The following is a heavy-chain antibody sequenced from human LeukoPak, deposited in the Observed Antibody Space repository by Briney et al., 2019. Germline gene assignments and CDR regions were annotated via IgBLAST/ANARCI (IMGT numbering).Heavy chain of an antibody. J-gene: IGHJ6*03. V-gene: IGHV1-18*01. CDR3: ARNGSPYAIFGVVIKTSAYYYYMDV. CDR2: ISAYNGNT. CDR1: GYTFTSYG. D-gene: IGHD3-3*01. Sequence: VASVKVSCKASGYTFTSYGISWVRQAPGQGLEWMGWISAYNGNTNYAQKLQGRVTMTTDTSKSTAYMELRSLRSDDTAVYYCARNGSPYAIFGVVIKTSAYYYYMDVWGKGTTVTVSS.